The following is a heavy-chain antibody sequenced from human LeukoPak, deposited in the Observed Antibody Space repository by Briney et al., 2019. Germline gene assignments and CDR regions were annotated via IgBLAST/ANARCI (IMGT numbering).Heavy chain of an antibody. D-gene: IGHD5-12*01. J-gene: IGHJ4*02. Sequence: GGSLRLSCAASGFTFNFYSMNWVRQAPGKGLEWVSSISGNSDSIYYADSVKGRFTVSRDNAKDSPYLQMNSLTAEDTAVYYCARTTDGYNFNGGYWGQGTLVTVSS. CDR3: ARTTDGYNFNGGY. V-gene: IGHV3-21*01. CDR1: GFTFNFYS. CDR2: ISGNSDSI.